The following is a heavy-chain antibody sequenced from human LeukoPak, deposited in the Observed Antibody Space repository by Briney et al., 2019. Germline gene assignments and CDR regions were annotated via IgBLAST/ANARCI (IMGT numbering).Heavy chain of an antibody. J-gene: IGHJ4*02. V-gene: IGHV1-69*05. CDR2: IIPIFGTA. CDR3: AGGEQWLSYFDY. CDR1: GYTFTSYG. Sequence: SVKVSCKASGYTFTSYGISWVRQAPGQGLEWMGRIIPIFGTANYAQKFQGRVTITTDESTSTAYMELSSLRSEDTAVYYCAGGEQWLSYFDYWGQGTLVTVSS. D-gene: IGHD6-19*01.